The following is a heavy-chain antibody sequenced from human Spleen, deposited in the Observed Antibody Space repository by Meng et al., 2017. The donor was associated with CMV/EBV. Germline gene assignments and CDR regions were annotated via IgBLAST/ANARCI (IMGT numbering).Heavy chain of an antibody. D-gene: IGHD5-18*01. CDR3: ARGTSDTAMVRYFYYAMDV. J-gene: IGHJ6*02. CDR1: GFTFSSYA. V-gene: IGHV3-7*01. CDR2: IKQDGGEK. Sequence: GESLKISCAASGFTFSSYAMSWVRQAPGKGLEWVANIKQDGGEKSYVDSVRGRFTSSRDNTKNSLYLQMNGLRAEDTAVYYCARGTSDTAMVRYFYYAMDVWGQGTTVTVSS.